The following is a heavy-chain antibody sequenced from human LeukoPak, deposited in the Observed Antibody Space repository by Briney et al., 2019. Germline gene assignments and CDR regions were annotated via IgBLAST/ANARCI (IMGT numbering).Heavy chain of an antibody. J-gene: IGHJ4*02. D-gene: IGHD2-15*01. CDR2: IRYDGSKK. CDR1: GFTFSQYG. V-gene: IGHV3-30*02. Sequence: SGGSLRLSCAASGFTFSQYGMHWVRQAPGKGLEWVAFIRYDGSKKYYADSVKGRFTIFRDNSKNTLYLQMNSLRVDDTAVYYCARRDIVVVVSASDYWGQGTLVTVSS. CDR3: ARRDIVVVVSASDY.